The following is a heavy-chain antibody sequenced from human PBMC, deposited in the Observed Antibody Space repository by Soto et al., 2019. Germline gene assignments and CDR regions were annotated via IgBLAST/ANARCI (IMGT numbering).Heavy chain of an antibody. J-gene: IGHJ5*02. CDR3: TSGPITMVRGVIISGNWFDP. Sequence: GALRLSCTASGFTFVDYAMSWFRQAPGKGLWLLGFIRSKAYGGTTEYAASVKGRFTISRDDSKSIAYLQMNSLKTEDTAVYYCTSGPITMVRGVIISGNWFDPWGQGTLVTVSS. CDR2: IRSKAYGGTT. D-gene: IGHD3-10*01. CDR1: GFTFVDYA. V-gene: IGHV3-49*03.